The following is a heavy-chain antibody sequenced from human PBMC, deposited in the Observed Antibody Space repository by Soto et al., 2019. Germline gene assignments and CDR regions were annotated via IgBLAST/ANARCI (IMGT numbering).Heavy chain of an antibody. Sequence: LRLSCAASGFTFTSYALSWVRHAPGKGLEWVSSISDGGGSTSYADSVKGRFTISRDNSRTTLYLQMNSLRAEDTAIYYCAKNPRAYYFDYWGQGTLVTVSS. CDR3: AKNPRAYYFDY. J-gene: IGHJ4*02. V-gene: IGHV3-23*01. CDR2: ISDGGGST. CDR1: GFTFTSYA.